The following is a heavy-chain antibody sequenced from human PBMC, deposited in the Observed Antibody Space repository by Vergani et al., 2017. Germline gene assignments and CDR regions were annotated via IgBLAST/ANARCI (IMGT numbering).Heavy chain of an antibody. Sequence: EVQLVESGGGLVQPGGSLRLSCAASGFTFSSYWMSWVRQAPGKGLEWVANIKQDGSEKYYVDSVKGRFTISRDNAKNSLYLQMNSLRAEDTAVYYCARDSFTSEVRYFDWLLLFDPWGQGTLVTVSS. D-gene: IGHD3-9*01. CDR3: ARDSFTSEVRYFDWLLLFDP. CDR2: IKQDGSEK. V-gene: IGHV3-7*03. J-gene: IGHJ5*02. CDR1: GFTFSSYW.